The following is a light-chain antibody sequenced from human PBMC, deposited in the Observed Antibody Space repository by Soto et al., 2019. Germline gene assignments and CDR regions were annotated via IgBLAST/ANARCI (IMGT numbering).Light chain of an antibody. V-gene: IGLV2-18*02. CDR3: SSYTSSSTYV. Sequence: QTALTQPPSVSGSPCHSVTISCTETNRDVGSYNRVSWYQQPPGTAPNLMIYEVSNRPSGVPDRFSGSKSGNTASLTISGLQAEDEADYYCSSYTSSSTYVFGTGTKVTVL. CDR2: EVS. J-gene: IGLJ1*01. CDR1: NRDVGSYNR.